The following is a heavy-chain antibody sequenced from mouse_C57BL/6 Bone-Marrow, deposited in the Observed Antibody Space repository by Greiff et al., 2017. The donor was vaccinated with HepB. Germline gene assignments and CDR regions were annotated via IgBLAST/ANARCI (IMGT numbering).Heavy chain of an antibody. Sequence: EVNVVESGAGLVKPGGSLKLSFAASGFTFSSYAMSWVRQTPEKRLEWVAYISSGGDYNYYADTVKGRFTISRDNARNTLYLQMSSLKSEDTAMYYCTGDHDGYLPYAMDYWGQGTSVTVSS. CDR3: TGDHDGYLPYAMDY. CDR2: ISSGGDYN. CDR1: GFTFSSYA. D-gene: IGHD2-3*01. V-gene: IGHV5-9-1*02. J-gene: IGHJ4*01.